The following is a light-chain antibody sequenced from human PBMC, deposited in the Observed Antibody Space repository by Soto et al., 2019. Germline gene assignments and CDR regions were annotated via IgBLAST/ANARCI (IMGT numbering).Light chain of an antibody. J-gene: IGKJ4*01. CDR3: QKYNSAPHT. Sequence: DIPMTQSPSSLSASVGDRVTITCRASQGISNDLVWYHQKPGKAPKILIYAASTLQSGVPSRFSGSGAGTDFTLTIRSLQPEDVATYYCQKYNSAPHTFGGGTKVEIK. CDR1: QGISND. CDR2: AAS. V-gene: IGKV1-27*01.